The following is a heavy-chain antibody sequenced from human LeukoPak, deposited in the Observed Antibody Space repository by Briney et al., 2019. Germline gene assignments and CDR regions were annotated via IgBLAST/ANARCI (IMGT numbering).Heavy chain of an antibody. CDR3: ARAPPTHSSGYYGTFDY. CDR1: GYTFTSYG. D-gene: IGHD3-22*01. V-gene: IGHV1-18*01. Sequence: ASVKVSCKASGYTFTSYGISWVRQAPGQGLEWMGWISAYNGNTNYAQKLQGRVTMTTDTSTSTAYMELRSLRSDDTAVYYCARAPPTHSSGYYGTFDYWGQGTLVTVSS. J-gene: IGHJ4*02. CDR2: ISAYNGNT.